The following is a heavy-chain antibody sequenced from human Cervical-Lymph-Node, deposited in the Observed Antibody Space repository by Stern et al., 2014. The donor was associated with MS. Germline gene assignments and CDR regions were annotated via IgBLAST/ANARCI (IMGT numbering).Heavy chain of an antibody. CDR2: INTANGDT. CDR1: GYTFTSYA. CDR3: GRGQQSFDP. D-gene: IGHD6-13*01. J-gene: IGHJ5*02. V-gene: IGHV1-3*04. Sequence: QVQLVQSGAEVKKPGASVKGSCKASGYTFTSYAIHWVRQAPGQRLEWMGRINTANGDTYYSEKFQGRVTFTRDTSANTAYMELFSLTSEDTTVYYCGRGQQSFDPWGQGTLVTVSA.